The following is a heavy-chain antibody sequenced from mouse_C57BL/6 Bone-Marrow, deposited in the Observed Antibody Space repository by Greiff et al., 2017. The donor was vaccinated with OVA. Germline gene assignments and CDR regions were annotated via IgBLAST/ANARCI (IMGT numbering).Heavy chain of an antibody. CDR1: GYTFTDYE. Sequence: VQLQQSGAELVRPGASVTLSCKASGYTFTDYEMHWVEQTPVHGLEWIGAIDPETGGTAYNQKFKGKAILTADKSSSTAYMELRSLTSEDSAVYYCTRGLLPGYYAMDYWGQGTSVTVSS. CDR2: IDPETGGT. D-gene: IGHD1-1*01. CDR3: TRGLLPGYYAMDY. J-gene: IGHJ4*01. V-gene: IGHV1-15*01.